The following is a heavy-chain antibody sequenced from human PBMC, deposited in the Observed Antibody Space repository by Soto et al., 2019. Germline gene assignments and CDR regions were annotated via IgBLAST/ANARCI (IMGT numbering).Heavy chain of an antibody. D-gene: IGHD1-1*01. V-gene: IGHV4-59*01. Sequence: SETLCLTCTVAGGSISNYCWSWIRQPPGKGLEWIGYIYYRGSTNYNPSLKSRVTISVDTSKNQFSLKLTSVTAADTAVYYCARDQLKNANFDSWGQGALVTVS. J-gene: IGHJ4*02. CDR2: IYYRGST. CDR1: GGSISNYC. CDR3: ARDQLKNANFDS.